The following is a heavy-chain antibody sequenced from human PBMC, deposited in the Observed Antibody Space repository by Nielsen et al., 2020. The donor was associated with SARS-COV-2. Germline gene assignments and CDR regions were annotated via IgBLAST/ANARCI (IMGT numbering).Heavy chain of an antibody. D-gene: IGHD3-22*01. J-gene: IGHJ3*01. Sequence: ASVKVSCKASGYTFTAYAVHWVRQAPGQGLEWMGWINTNTGNPTYAQGFTGRFVFSLDTSVSTAYLQISSLKAEDTAVYYCARETPTYYYDSSGFWGQGTMVTVSS. CDR2: INTNTGNP. V-gene: IGHV7-4-1*02. CDR1: GYTFTAYA. CDR3: ARETPTYYYDSSGF.